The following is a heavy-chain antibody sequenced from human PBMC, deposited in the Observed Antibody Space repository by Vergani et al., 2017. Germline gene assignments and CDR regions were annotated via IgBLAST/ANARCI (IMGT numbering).Heavy chain of an antibody. D-gene: IGHD3-3*01. CDR3: ARGITIFGVVTLYYMDV. V-gene: IGHV1-8*01. J-gene: IGHJ6*03. CDR1: GYTFTSYD. Sequence: QVQLVQSGAEVKKPGASVKVSCKASGYTFTSYDINWVRQATGQGLEWMGWMNPNSGNTGYAQKFQGRVTMTRNTSISTAYMELSSLRSEDKAVYYCARGITIFGVVTLYYMDVWGKGTTVTVSS. CDR2: MNPNSGNT.